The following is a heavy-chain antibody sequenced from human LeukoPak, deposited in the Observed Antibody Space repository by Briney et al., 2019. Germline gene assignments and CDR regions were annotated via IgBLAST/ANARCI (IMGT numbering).Heavy chain of an antibody. D-gene: IGHD3-10*01. V-gene: IGHV4-34*01. CDR2: INHSGST. CDR3: ARGTIRFARSGFGY. CDR1: GGSFSGYY. Sequence: SETRSLTCAVYGGSFSGYYWSWIRQPPGKGLEWIGEINHSGSTNYNPSLKSRVTISVDTSKNQFSLKLSSVTAADTAVYYCARGTIRFARSGFGYWGQGTLVTVSS. J-gene: IGHJ4*02.